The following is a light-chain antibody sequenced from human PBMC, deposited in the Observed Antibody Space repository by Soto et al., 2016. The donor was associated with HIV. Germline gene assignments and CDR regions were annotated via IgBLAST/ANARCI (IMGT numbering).Light chain of an antibody. Sequence: DIQMTQSPSSLSASVGDRVTITCRASQSISTYLNWYQQKPGKAPKLLIYAASTLQSGVPSRFGGSGSGTDFTLTISSLQPDDFATYYCQQYNSYSWTFGQGTKVEIK. CDR1: QSISTY. CDR2: AAS. V-gene: IGKV1-39*01. J-gene: IGKJ1*01. CDR3: QQYNSYSWT.